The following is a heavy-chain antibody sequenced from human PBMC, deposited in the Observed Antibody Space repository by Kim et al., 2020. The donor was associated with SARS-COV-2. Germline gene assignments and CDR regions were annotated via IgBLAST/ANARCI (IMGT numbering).Heavy chain of an antibody. D-gene: IGHD4-17*01. Sequence: YYTPSLKSRVTISVDTSKNQFSLKLSSVTAADTAVYYCARVSTVGAFDIWGQGTMVTVSS. V-gene: IGHV4-30-2*05. J-gene: IGHJ3*02. CDR3: ARVSTVGAFDI.